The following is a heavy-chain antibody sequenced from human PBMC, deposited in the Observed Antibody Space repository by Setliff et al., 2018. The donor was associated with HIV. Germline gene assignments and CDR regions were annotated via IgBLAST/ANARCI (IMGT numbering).Heavy chain of an antibody. CDR3: ARVPSGAAGLVRAGFYF. D-gene: IGHD6-25*01. J-gene: IGHJ4*01. CDR2: VNPNSGDT. CDR1: GYSFTDYF. Sequence: ASVKVSCKASGYSFTDYFMHWVRQAPGQGLEWMGRVNPNSGDTNYAQKFQGRVTMTRHTSISTAYMELSRLTSDDTAVYYCARVPSGAAGLVRAGFYFWGQGTLVTVS. V-gene: IGHV1-2*06.